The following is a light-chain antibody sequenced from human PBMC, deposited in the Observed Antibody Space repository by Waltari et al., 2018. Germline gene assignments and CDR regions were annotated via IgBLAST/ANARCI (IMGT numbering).Light chain of an antibody. J-gene: IGKJ1*01. CDR2: WAS. V-gene: IGKV4-1*01. CDR1: QSVLYSSNHKNY. Sequence: DIVLTQSPDSLAVSLGERATINCESSQSVLYSSNHKNYLSWFQQKPGQPPKLLFYWASTRESGVPDRFSGSGSGTDFTLTISSLQAEDVAVYYCQQYYAAPWTFGQGTMVEIK. CDR3: QQYYAAPWT.